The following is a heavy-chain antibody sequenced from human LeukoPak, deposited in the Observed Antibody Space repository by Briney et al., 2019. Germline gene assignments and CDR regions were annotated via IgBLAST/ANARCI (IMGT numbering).Heavy chain of an antibody. J-gene: IGHJ4*02. CDR3: AKDRVAVAGTFYFDY. CDR1: GFTFSRYW. V-gene: IGHV3-7*01. CDR2: IKQDGSEK. Sequence: GGSLRLSCAASGFTFSRYWMSWVRQAPGKGLEWVANIKQDGSEKYYVDSVEGRFTISRDNAKNSLYLQMNSLRAEDTAVYYCAKDRVAVAGTFYFDYWGQGTLVTVSS. D-gene: IGHD6-19*01.